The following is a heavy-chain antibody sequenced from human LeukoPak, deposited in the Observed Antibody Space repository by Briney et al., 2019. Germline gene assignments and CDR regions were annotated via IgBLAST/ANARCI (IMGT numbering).Heavy chain of an antibody. CDR1: GFTVSSNY. CDR3: AKDLGIAAAHFDY. D-gene: IGHD6-13*01. V-gene: IGHV3-53*01. CDR2: IYSGGST. Sequence: PGGSLRLSCAASGFTVSSNYMSWVRQAPGKGLEWVSVIYSGGSTYYADSVKGRFTISRDNSKNTLYLQMNSLRAEDTAVYYCAKDLGIAAAHFDYWGQGTLVTVSS. J-gene: IGHJ4*02.